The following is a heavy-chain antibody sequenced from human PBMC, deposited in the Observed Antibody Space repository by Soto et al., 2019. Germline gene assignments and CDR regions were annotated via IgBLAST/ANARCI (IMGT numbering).Heavy chain of an antibody. CDR1: GFTFSSYA. V-gene: IGHV3-23*01. CDR2: NSGSGGGT. D-gene: IGHD3-16*02. J-gene: IGHJ4*02. CDR3: VKANRQITFGKVIVKYYFDY. Sequence: EVQLLESGGGLVQPGGSLRLSCAASGFTFSSYAMSWVRQAPGKGLEWVSANSGSGGGTYYADSVKGRFTLSIDNSRNTLYLQMDSLRAEDTAVYYCVKANRQITFGKVIVKYYFDYWGQGTLVTVSS.